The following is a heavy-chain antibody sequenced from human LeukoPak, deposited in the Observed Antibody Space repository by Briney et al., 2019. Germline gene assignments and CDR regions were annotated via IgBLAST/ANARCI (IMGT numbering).Heavy chain of an antibody. Sequence: GGSLRLSCAASGFSFSTYAMHWVRKAPGKGLEWVALISYDGNNKYYADSVRGRFTISRDNSKNLLYLQMGSLRAEDTAIYYCVRDIVVVLAARFDFWGQGTLVTVSS. CDR1: GFSFSTYA. D-gene: IGHD2-2*01. CDR2: ISYDGNNK. CDR3: VRDIVVVLAARFDF. J-gene: IGHJ4*02. V-gene: IGHV3-30*15.